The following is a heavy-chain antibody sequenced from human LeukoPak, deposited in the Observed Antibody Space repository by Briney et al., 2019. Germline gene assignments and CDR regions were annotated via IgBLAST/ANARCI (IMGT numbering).Heavy chain of an antibody. V-gene: IGHV4-4*07. D-gene: IGHD1-26*01. CDR1: GDSISTYY. Sequence: SETLSLTCTVSGDSISTYYWTWIRQPAGKGLEWIGRIYLSGATNYNPSLKSRVSISVDTSKNQFSLKLTSVSDADTAVYFCARNGSLWGQGTLVTVPS. J-gene: IGHJ4*02. CDR3: ARNGSL. CDR2: IYLSGAT.